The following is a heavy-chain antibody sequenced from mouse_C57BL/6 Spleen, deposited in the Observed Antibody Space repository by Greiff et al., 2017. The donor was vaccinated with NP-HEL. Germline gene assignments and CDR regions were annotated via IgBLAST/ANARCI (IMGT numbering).Heavy chain of an antibody. Sequence: EVKLMESGPGLVKPSQSLSLTCSVTGYSITSGYYWNWIRQFPGNKLEWMGYISYDGSNNYNPSLKNRISITRDTSKNQFFLKLNSVTTEDTATYYCARGGRYGNYAMDYWGQGTSVTVSS. J-gene: IGHJ4*01. D-gene: IGHD2-1*01. CDR2: ISYDGSN. V-gene: IGHV3-6*01. CDR3: ARGGRYGNYAMDY. CDR1: GYSITSGYY.